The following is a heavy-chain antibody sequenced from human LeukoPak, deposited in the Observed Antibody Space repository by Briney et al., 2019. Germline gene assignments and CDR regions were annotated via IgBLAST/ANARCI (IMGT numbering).Heavy chain of an antibody. CDR1: GGSTSVNSYY. V-gene: IGHV4-39*01. CDR3: ARHVYARLIYCFDY. CDR2: IYYSGSTY. Sequence: SETLSLTCTVSGGSTSVNSYYWGWIRQPPGKGLEWIGSIYYSGSTYYYNPSLKSRVTISVDTSKNQFSLKLTSVTAADTAVYYCARHVYARLIYCFDYWGQGTLVTVSS. J-gene: IGHJ4*02. D-gene: IGHD2/OR15-2a*01.